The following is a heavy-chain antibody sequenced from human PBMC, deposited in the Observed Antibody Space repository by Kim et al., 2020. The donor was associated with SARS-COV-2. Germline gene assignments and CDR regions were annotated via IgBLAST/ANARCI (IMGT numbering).Heavy chain of an antibody. J-gene: IGHJ6*01. CDR2: IGTAGDT. CDR1: GFTFSSYA. CDR3: ARALRGGMVATRGGVDV. D-gene: IGHD4-17*01. Sequence: GGSLRLSCAASGFTFSSYAMHWVRQATGKGLEWVSAIGTAGDTYYSGSAEGRLTIFSENAKNSPQLQMISLRVGDTAVYYYARALRGGMVATRGGVDVGG. V-gene: IGHV3-13*01.